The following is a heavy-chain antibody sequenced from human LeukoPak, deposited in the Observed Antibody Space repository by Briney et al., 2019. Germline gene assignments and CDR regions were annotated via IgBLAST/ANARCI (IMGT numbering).Heavy chain of an antibody. CDR3: TRETSSRYFDY. Sequence: GESLKISCKGSGYTFTSFWIGWVRQMPGKGLEWMGIIYPGDSDTRYSPSFQGQVTISVDKSINTAYLQWSSLRSEDTAVYYCTRETSSRYFDYWGQGTLVTVSS. CDR2: IYPGDSDT. CDR1: GYTFTSFW. J-gene: IGHJ4*02. V-gene: IGHV5-51*01.